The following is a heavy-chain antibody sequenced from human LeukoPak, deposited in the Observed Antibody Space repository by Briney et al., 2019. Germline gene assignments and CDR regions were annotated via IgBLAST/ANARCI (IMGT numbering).Heavy chain of an antibody. CDR3: ARDSGGGMGDY. CDR2: IWYDGSIQ. CDR1: GFTFSSYG. D-gene: IGHD3-10*01. Sequence: AGGSLRLSCAASGFTFSSYGMHWVRQAPGKGLEWVAAIWYDGSIQYYADSVKGRFTISRDNAKNSLYLQMNSLRAEDTAVYYCARDSGGGMGDYWGQGTLVTVSS. V-gene: IGHV3-33*01. J-gene: IGHJ4*02.